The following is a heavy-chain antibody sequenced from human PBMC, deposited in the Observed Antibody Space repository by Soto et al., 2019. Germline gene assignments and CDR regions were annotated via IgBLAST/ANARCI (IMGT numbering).Heavy chain of an antibody. CDR1: GYTFTSYY. J-gene: IGHJ4*02. V-gene: IGHV1-46*01. CDR2: INPSGGST. D-gene: IGHD1-1*01. Sequence: QVQLVQSGAEVKKPGASVKVSCKASGYTFTSYYMHWVRQAPGQGLEWMGIINPSGGSTTYAQKFQGRVTMTRDTSTSTVYMEVSSLRSEDTAVYYCARKRFGERGLNPMDFDYWGQGTLVTVSS. CDR3: ARKRFGERGLNPMDFDY.